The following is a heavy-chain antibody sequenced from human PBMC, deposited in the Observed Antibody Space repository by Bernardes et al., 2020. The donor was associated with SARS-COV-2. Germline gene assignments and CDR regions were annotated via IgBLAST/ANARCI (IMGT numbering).Heavy chain of an antibody. CDR1: GFMFRSYG. Sequence: GSLRLSCSASGFMFRSYGMHWVRQAPGKGLDWVAVMSYDGTNEYYADSVKGRFTISRDNAKDTLYLHMNSLRVEDTAVYYCAKDPDRAPIFGVGIKAHHYYGMDVWGQGTTVTVSS. J-gene: IGHJ6*02. CDR3: AKDPDRAPIFGVGIKAHHYYGMDV. V-gene: IGHV3-30*18. CDR2: MSYDGTNE. D-gene: IGHD3-3*01.